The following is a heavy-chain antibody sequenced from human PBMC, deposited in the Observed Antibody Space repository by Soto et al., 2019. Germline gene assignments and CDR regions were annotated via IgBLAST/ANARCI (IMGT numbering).Heavy chain of an antibody. CDR2: IYYSGST. D-gene: IGHD4-17*01. CDR3: ARSGDYTNYYYYYMDV. Sequence: SETLSLTCTVSGDSISYYYWSWIRQPPGKGLEWIGYIYYSGSTKYNPSLKSRVTISVATSKNQFSLRLSSVTAADSAVYYCARSGDYTNYYYYYMDVWGKGTTVTVSS. J-gene: IGHJ6*03. V-gene: IGHV4-59*08. CDR1: GDSISYYY.